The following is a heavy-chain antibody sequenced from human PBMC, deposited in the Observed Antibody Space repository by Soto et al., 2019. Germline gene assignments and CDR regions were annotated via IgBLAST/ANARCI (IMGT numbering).Heavy chain of an antibody. J-gene: IGHJ3*02. V-gene: IGHV1-46*01. CDR3: AKGLAPLYYYDSSRHDAFAI. CDR2: INPSGGST. CDR1: GYTFTSYY. Sequence: ASVKVSCKASGYTFTSYYMHWVRQAPGQGLEWMGIINPSGGSTSYAQKFQGRVTMTRDTSTSTVYMELSSLRSEDTAVYYCAKGLAPLYYYDSSRHDAFAIWGQRTIVTVSS. D-gene: IGHD3-22*01.